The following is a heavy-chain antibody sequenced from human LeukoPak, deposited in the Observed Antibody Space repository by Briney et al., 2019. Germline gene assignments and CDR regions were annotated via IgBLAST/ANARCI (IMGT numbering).Heavy chain of an antibody. J-gene: IGHJ4*02. V-gene: IGHV1-2*02. CDR2: INPNSGGT. D-gene: IGHD4-17*01. CDR1: GYTFTGYY. CDR3: ARAHQHNYGDYGDY. Sequence: GASVKVSCKASGYTFTGYYMHWVRQAPGQGLEWMGWINPNSGGTNYAQKFQGRVTMTRDTSISTAYMELSRLRSDDTAVYYCARAHQHNYGDYGDYWGQGTLVTVSS.